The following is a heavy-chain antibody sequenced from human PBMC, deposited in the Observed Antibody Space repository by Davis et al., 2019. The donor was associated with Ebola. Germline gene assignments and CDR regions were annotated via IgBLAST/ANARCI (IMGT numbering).Heavy chain of an antibody. D-gene: IGHD5-12*01. CDR3: AKDGGYEGWFDP. CDR2: ISGSGETT. V-gene: IGHV3-23*01. J-gene: IGHJ5*02. Sequence: GESLKISCAASGFAFGNYAMSWVRQAPGKGLEWVSGISGSGETTHYADSVKGRLIISRDNSKNTLFLQMNSLSAEDTAVYYCAKDGGYEGWFDPWGQGTLVTVSS. CDR1: GFAFGNYA.